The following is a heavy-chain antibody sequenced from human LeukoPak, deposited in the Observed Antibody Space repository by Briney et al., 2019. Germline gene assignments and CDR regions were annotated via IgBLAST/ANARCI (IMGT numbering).Heavy chain of an antibody. CDR2: INPNSGGT. CDR3: ARAGLYSGSYHFDY. D-gene: IGHD1-26*01. CDR1: GYTFTGYY. J-gene: IGHJ4*02. Sequence: ASVKVSCKASGYTFTGYYMHWVRQAPGQGLEWMGWINPNSGGTNYAQKFQGRVTITADESTSTAYMELSSLRSEDTAVYYCARAGLYSGSYHFDYWGQGTLVTVSS. V-gene: IGHV1-2*02.